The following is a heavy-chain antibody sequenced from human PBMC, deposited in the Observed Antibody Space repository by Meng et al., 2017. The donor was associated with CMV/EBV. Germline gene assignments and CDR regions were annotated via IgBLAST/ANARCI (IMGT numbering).Heavy chain of an antibody. CDR1: GFTFSSYG. V-gene: IGHV3-30*02. J-gene: IGHJ5*02. CDR2: IRYDGSNK. CDR3: TTELWFGA. Sequence: GESLKISCAASGFTFSSYGMHWVRQAPGKGLEWVAFIRYDGSNKYYADSVKGRFTISRDNSKNTLYLQMNSLRAEDTAVYYCTTELWFGAGGQGTLVTVSS.